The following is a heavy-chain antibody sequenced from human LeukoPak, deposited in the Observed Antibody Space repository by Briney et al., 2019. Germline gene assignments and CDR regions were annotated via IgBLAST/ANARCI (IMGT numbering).Heavy chain of an antibody. Sequence: PGGSLRLSCGASGFGFSSYAMSWVRQAPGKGLEWVSTITSDAGYAYYADSVKGRFNISRDNSKKTLYLQMNSLRAEDTALYYCAKGYYYDSSGYWFDYWGQGTLVTVSS. D-gene: IGHD3-22*01. V-gene: IGHV3-23*01. CDR3: AKGYYYDSSGYWFDY. CDR1: GFGFSSYA. CDR2: ITSDAGYA. J-gene: IGHJ4*02.